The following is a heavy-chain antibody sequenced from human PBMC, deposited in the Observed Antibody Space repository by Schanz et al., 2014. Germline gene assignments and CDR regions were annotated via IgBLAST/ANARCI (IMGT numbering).Heavy chain of an antibody. D-gene: IGHD3-22*01. CDR3: ARDYESDLYPPRHDAFDV. Sequence: EVQLVESGGGLAQPGGSLRLSCAASGITFSGYSMNWVRQAPGKGLEWVSYISGSSSTKYYADSVKGRFTISRDNGKKSLYLQMNSVRAEETAVYFCARDYESDLYPPRHDAFDVWGQGTVVNGSS. V-gene: IGHV3-48*01. J-gene: IGHJ3*01. CDR1: GITFSGYS. CDR2: ISGSSSTK.